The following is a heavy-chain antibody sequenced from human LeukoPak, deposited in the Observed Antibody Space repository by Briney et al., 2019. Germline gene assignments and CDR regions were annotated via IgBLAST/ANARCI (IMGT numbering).Heavy chain of an antibody. CDR3: ATGTYYDSRGYYTFGH. J-gene: IGHJ1*01. D-gene: IGHD3-22*01. V-gene: IGHV3-74*01. CDR2: INGDGSTT. Sequence: TGGSLRLSCAASGFTFSSYCMHWVRQAPGKGLVWVSRINGDGSTTNYADSVKGGFTISRDNAKNTLYLQMNSLRAEDTAVYYCATGTYYDSRGYYTFGHWGQGTLVTVSS. CDR1: GFTFSSYC.